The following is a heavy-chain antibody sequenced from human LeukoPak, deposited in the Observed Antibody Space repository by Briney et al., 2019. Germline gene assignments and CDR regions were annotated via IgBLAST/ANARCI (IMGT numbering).Heavy chain of an antibody. J-gene: IGHJ4*02. CDR1: EFNFSDYY. V-gene: IGHV3-11*04. Sequence: GGSLRLSCRASEFNFSDYYMTWIRQTPGKGLEWLASISSSGSPKYYADSVKGRFTISRDNAKNSLYLQMNSLRAEDTAVYYCARGTWGPLGEGFDYWGQGTLVTVSS. CDR2: ISSSGSPK. D-gene: IGHD3-16*01. CDR3: ARGTWGPLGEGFDY.